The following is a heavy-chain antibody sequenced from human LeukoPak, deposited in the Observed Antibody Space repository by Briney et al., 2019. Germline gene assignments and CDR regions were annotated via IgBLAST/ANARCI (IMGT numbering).Heavy chain of an antibody. CDR1: GFTFSNAW. J-gene: IGHJ4*02. V-gene: IGHV3-15*01. CDR3: TTDRSYDYVWGSYRYG. CDR2: IKSKTDGGTT. D-gene: IGHD3-16*02. Sequence: KTGGSRRPSCAASGFTFSNAWMSWVRQAPGKGLEWVGRIKSKTDGGTTDYAAPVKGRFTISRDDSKNTLYLQMNSLKTEDTAVYYCTTDRSYDYVWGSYRYGWGQGTLVTVSS.